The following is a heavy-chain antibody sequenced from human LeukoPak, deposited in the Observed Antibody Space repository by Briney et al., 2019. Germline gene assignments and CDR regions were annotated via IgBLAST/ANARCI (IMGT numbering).Heavy chain of an antibody. CDR1: GFTVSSNY. CDR3: ARDGEYCSGGSCYSSSDFDY. D-gene: IGHD2-15*01. Sequence: GGSLRLSCAASGFTVSSNYMSWVRQAPGKGLEWVSVIYSGGSTYYADSVKGRFTISRDNSKNTLYLQMNSLRAEDTAVYYCARDGEYCSGGSCYSSSDFDYWGQGTLVTVSS. V-gene: IGHV3-53*01. J-gene: IGHJ4*02. CDR2: IYSGGST.